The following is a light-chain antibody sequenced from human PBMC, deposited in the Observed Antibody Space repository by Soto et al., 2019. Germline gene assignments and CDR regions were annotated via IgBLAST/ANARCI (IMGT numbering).Light chain of an antibody. J-gene: IGLJ2*01. CDR2: GDY. V-gene: IGLV1-44*01. CDR3: AAWDDSLSVHVV. Sequence: QSVLTQPPSASGTPGQRVTISCSGSPSNIGSNTVSWYQQFSGSAPRLIMYGDYRRPSGVPDRFSGSKSGTSASLAISGLQSEDESIFYCAAWDDSLSVHVVFGGGTKLTVL. CDR1: PSNIGSNT.